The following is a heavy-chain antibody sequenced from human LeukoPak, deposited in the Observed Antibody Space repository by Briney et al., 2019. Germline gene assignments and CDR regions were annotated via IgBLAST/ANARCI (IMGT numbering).Heavy chain of an antibody. CDR2: IWYDGSKM. D-gene: IGHD3-16*01. CDR3: TRDGGSGIDY. Sequence: GRSLRLSCVVSGFTFSSYGMHWLRQAPGKGLEWVAVIWYDGSKMFYGDSVKGRFSVSRDDSKNTLYLQMSSLRAEDTAVYYCTRDGGSGIDYWGQGTPVTVSS. V-gene: IGHV3-33*01. CDR1: GFTFSSYG. J-gene: IGHJ4*02.